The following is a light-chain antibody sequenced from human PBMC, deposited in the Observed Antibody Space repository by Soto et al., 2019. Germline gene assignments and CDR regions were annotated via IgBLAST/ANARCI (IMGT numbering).Light chain of an antibody. V-gene: IGKV3D-15*01. Sequence: EIVMTQSPATLSVSPGERSTLSCRASQSLNDNLSWYQQKPGQAPRRVIYGASTWGTGVPPRFTGSGSGTEFTLTISGLQSEDFAVYSCQQYNSWPITFGQGTRLEIK. CDR1: QSLNDN. CDR3: QQYNSWPIT. CDR2: GAS. J-gene: IGKJ5*01.